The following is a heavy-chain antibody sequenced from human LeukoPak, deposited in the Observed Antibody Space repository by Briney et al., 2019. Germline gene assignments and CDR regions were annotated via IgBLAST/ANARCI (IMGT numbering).Heavy chain of an antibody. CDR1: GFTFSSYE. Sequence: GGSLRLSCAASGFTFSSYEMNWLRQAPGKGLAGVSSISSSSSYIYYADSVKGRFTISRDNAKDSLYLQMNSLRAEDTAVYYCARDPGSGYEEHFDYWGQGTLVTVSS. V-gene: IGHV3-21*04. CDR3: ARDPGSGYEEHFDY. CDR2: ISSSSSYI. D-gene: IGHD5-12*01. J-gene: IGHJ4*02.